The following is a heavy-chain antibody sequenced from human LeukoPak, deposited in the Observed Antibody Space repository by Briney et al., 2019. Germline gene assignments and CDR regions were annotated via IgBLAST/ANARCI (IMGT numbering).Heavy chain of an antibody. D-gene: IGHD6-13*01. CDR1: GFTFTKYW. CDR3: ARDGRQQLPSY. V-gene: IGHV3-7*01. CDR2: IKQDGSDK. Sequence: PGGSLRLSCAASGFTFTKYWMTWVRQAPGKGLEWVGNIKQDGSDKNYMDSVKGRFTISRDNAKNSLYLQMNSLRAEDTAVYYCARDGRQQLPSYWGQGTLVTVSS. J-gene: IGHJ4*02.